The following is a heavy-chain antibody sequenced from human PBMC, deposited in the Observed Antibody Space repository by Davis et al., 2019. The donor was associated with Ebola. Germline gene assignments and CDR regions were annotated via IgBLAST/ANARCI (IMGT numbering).Heavy chain of an antibody. CDR3: ARGAGDIVVVVAAASYYYGMDV. CDR2: IGTAGDT. Sequence: GESLKISCAASGFTFSSYDMHWVRQATGKGLEWVSAIGTAGDTYYPGSVKGRFTISRDNAKNSLYLQMNSLRAEDTAVYYCARGAGDIVVVVAAASYYYGMDVWGQGTTVTVSS. CDR1: GFTFSSYD. J-gene: IGHJ6*02. D-gene: IGHD2-15*01. V-gene: IGHV3-13*01.